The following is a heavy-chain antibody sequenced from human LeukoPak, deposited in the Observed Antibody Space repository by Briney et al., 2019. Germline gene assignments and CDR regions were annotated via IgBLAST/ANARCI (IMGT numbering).Heavy chain of an antibody. CDR1: GFSLCSYA. J-gene: IGHJ4*02. CDR3: AKDPSSGRH. D-gene: IGHD6-19*01. CDR2: ISGSGGST. Sequence: PGGSLRLSCAASGFSLCSYAMRRVRPTPGEGLVWVSAISGSGGSTYYADSVKGRFTISRDNSKNTLYLQMNSLRAEDTAVYYCAKDPSSGRHWGQGTLVTVSS. V-gene: IGHV3-23*01.